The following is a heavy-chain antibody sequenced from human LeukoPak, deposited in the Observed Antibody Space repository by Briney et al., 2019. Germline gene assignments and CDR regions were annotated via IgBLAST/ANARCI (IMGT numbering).Heavy chain of an antibody. V-gene: IGHV3-74*01. CDR2: INSDGSST. Sequence: PGGSLRLSCAASGFTFSSYWMHWVRQAPGKGLVWVSRINSDGSSTSYADSVKGRFTISRDNSKNMLYLQMNSLRAEDTALYYCAKDCHQGGGTEEGVDFDYWGQGTLVTVSS. CDR1: GFTFSSYW. D-gene: IGHD3-16*01. CDR3: AKDCHQGGGTEEGVDFDY. J-gene: IGHJ4*02.